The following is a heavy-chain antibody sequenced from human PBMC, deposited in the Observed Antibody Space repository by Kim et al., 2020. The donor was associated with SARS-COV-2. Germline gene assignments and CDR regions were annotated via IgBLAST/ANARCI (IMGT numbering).Heavy chain of an antibody. CDR1: GYTFTSYY. CDR2: INPSGGST. J-gene: IGHJ6*02. Sequence: ASVKVSCKASGYTFTSYYMHWVRQAPGQGLEWMGIINPSGGSTSYAQKFQGRVTMTRDTSTSTVYMELSSLRSEDTAVYYCATSRGLGTSRGVGYGMDVWGQGTTVTVSS. D-gene: IGHD2-2*01. V-gene: IGHV1-46*01. CDR3: ATSRGLGTSRGVGYGMDV.